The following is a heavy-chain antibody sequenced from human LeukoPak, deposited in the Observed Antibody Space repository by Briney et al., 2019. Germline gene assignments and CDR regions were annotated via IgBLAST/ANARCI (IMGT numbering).Heavy chain of an antibody. V-gene: IGHV3-15*07. J-gene: IGHJ4*02. CDR1: GFIFNNTW. Sequence: GGSLRLSCAASGFIFNNTWMNWVRQAPGKGPEWVGRIKSKTDGGATDDSAPVRGRFTISRADSKRTLYPQMNSLKIEDTAVYYCTTGLWSTCRWGQRTLVTVSS. CDR3: TTGLWSTCR. D-gene: IGHD3-3*01. CDR2: IKSKTDGGAT.